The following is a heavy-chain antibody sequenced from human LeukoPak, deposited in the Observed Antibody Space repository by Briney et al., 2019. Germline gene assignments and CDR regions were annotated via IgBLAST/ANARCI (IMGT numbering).Heavy chain of an antibody. J-gene: IGHJ4*02. CDR2: ISYDGSNK. V-gene: IGHV3-30*18. CDR3: AKDRSSGFDY. CDR1: GFTFSSYG. Sequence: GGSLRLSCAASGFTFSSYGMHWVRQASGKGLEWVAVISYDGSNKYYADSVKGRFTISRDNSKNTLYLQMNSLRAEDTAVYYCAKDRSSGFDYWGQGTLVTVSS. D-gene: IGHD3-22*01.